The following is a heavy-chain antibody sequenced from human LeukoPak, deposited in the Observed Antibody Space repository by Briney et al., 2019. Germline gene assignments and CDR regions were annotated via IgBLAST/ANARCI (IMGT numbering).Heavy chain of an antibody. J-gene: IGHJ3*02. Sequence: GASVKVYCKASGYTFTSYGISWVRQAPGQGLEWMGWISAYNGNTNYAQKLQGRVTMTTDTSTSTAYMELRSLRSDDTAVYYCARVGCTMIVDCRAFDIWGQGTMVTVSS. CDR2: ISAYNGNT. CDR1: GYTFTSYG. CDR3: ARVGCTMIVDCRAFDI. V-gene: IGHV1-18*01. D-gene: IGHD3-22*01.